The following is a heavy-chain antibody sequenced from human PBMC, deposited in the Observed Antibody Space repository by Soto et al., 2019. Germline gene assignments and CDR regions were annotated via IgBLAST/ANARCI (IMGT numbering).Heavy chain of an antibody. CDR2: ISAYNGNT. V-gene: IGHV1-18*01. CDR1: GYTFTSYG. CDR3: AGDKPLEYSSSVVPY. J-gene: IGHJ4*02. Sequence: ASVKVSCKASGYTFTSYGISWVRQAPGQGLEWMGWISAYNGNTNYAQKLQGRVTMTTDTSTSTAYMELRSLRSDDTAVYYCAGDKPLEYSSSVVPYWGQGTLVTVSS. D-gene: IGHD6-6*01.